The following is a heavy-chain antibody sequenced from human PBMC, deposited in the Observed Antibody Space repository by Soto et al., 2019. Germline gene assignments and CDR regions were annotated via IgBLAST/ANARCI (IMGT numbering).Heavy chain of an antibody. Sequence: SETLSLTCTVSGGSISSYYWSWIRQPPGKGLEWIGYIYYSGSTNYNPSLKSRVTISVDTSKNQFSLKLSSVTAADTAVYYCARERHDXGDYGAFDIWDQGTMVTVSS. CDR3: ARERHDXGDYGAFDI. V-gene: IGHV4-59*01. CDR1: GGSISSYY. CDR2: IYYSGST. J-gene: IGHJ3*02. D-gene: IGHD4-17*01.